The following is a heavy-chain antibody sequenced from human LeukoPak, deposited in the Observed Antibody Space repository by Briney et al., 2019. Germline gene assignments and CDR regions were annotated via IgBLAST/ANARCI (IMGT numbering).Heavy chain of an antibody. Sequence: HPGGSLTLSCAGPGFTFADYTMHWVRHAPGQGLQWLSLVTSDGGLTFLADSLEGRFTISRDNSRTSLFLQMSSLRTEDTALYFCAKDVRNDYGDPVCDSWGQGTLVTVSS. J-gene: IGHJ4*02. CDR2: VTSDGGLT. D-gene: IGHD4-17*01. CDR3: AKDVRNDYGDPVCDS. V-gene: IGHV3-43*01. CDR1: GFTFADYT.